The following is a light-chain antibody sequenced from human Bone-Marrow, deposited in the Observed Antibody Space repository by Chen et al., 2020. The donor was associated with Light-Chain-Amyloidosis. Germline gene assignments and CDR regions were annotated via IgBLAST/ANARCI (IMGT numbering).Light chain of an antibody. CDR2: GTI. J-gene: IGLJ2*01. Sequence: QSVLTQPPSVSGAPGQRVTISCTGSSSKIGAGYDVHRYQQLPGTAPKLLLYGTINRPSGLPGRSSGCRSGPSASLSITWLQAEDEADYYCQSYDSGLSGSVFGGGTKLTVL. CDR1: SSKIGAGYD. CDR3: QSYDSGLSGSV. V-gene: IGLV1-40*01.